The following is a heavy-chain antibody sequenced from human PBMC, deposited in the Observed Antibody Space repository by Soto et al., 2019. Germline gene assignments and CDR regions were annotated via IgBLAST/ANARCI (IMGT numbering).Heavy chain of an antibody. V-gene: IGHV1-2*02. CDR3: VLPRISDTAMVLEY. CDR2: INPNSGGT. CDR1: GYTFTGYY. D-gene: IGHD5-18*01. J-gene: IGHJ4*02. Sequence: ASVKVSCKASGYTFTGYYIRWVRQAPGQVLEWMGCINPNSGGTNYAQKFQGRVTMTRETSISTAYMQLSRLRSDDTAVYYCVLPRISDTAMVLEYWAQATMVTFSS.